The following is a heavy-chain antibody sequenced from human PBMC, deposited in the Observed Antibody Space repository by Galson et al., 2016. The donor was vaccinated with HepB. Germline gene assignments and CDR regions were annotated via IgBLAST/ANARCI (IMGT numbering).Heavy chain of an antibody. Sequence: SLRLSCAASGFTFSSYAMHWVRQAPGKGLEWVAVISYGGTNKYYADSVKGRFTISRDNSKNTLYLQMNSLGAEDTAVYYCARVDGIGEPLDSDYWGQGTLVTVSS. CDR3: ARVDGIGEPLDSDY. CDR2: ISYGGTNK. V-gene: IGHV3-30*04. CDR1: GFTFSSYA. D-gene: IGHD3-10*01. J-gene: IGHJ4*02.